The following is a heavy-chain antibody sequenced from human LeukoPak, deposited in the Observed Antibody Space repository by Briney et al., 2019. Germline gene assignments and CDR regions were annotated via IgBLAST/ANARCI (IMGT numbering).Heavy chain of an antibody. V-gene: IGHV1-69*13. CDR1: GGTFSSYA. Sequence: SVKVSCKASGGTFSSYAISWVGQAPGQGLEWMGGIIPIFGTANYAQKFQGRVTITADESTSTAYMELSSLRSEDTAVYYCASTPRITGTSDEWGQGTLVTVSS. CDR3: ASTPRITGTSDE. J-gene: IGHJ4*02. CDR2: IIPIFGTA. D-gene: IGHD1-7*01.